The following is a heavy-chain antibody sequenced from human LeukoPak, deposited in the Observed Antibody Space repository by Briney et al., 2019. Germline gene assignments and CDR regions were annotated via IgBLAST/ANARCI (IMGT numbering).Heavy chain of an antibody. J-gene: IGHJ4*02. D-gene: IGHD5-18*01. CDR1: WGSLSSYY. V-gene: IGHV4-59*01. CDR2: IYYSGST. CDR3: ARANSYGSFDY. Sequence: SETPSLTCTVSWGSLSSYYWGWVRQPPGEGLEWIGYIYYSGSTNYNPSLKSRVTISVDTSKNQFSLKLSSVTAADTAVYYCARANSYGSFDYWGQGTLVTVSS.